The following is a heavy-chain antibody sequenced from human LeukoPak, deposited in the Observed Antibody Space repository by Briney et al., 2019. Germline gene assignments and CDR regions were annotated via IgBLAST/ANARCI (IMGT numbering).Heavy chain of an antibody. J-gene: IGHJ4*02. CDR3: AKDGRSTTPGY. CDR2: ISFDGSNE. CDR1: GFTFRSYG. V-gene: IGHV3-30*18. D-gene: IGHD2/OR15-2a*01. Sequence: GGSLRLSCAASGFTFRSYGMHWVRQAPGKGLEWVALISFDGSNENYADSVKGRFTISRDNSKNTLYLQMNSLRAEDTAVYYCAKDGRSTTPGYWGQGTLVTVSS.